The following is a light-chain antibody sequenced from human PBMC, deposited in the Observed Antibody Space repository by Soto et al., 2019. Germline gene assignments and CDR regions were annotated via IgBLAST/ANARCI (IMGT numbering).Light chain of an antibody. Sequence: EIVMTQSPATLSLSPGDRATLSCRASQFISSNYLSWYQQKPGQPPRLLIYGVSTRATGIPDRFSGSGSETDFTLTISSLQPEDFAVYYCQQFSSYPLTFGGGTKV. CDR1: QFISSNY. V-gene: IGKV3D-7*01. CDR3: QQFSSYPLT. CDR2: GVS. J-gene: IGKJ4*01.